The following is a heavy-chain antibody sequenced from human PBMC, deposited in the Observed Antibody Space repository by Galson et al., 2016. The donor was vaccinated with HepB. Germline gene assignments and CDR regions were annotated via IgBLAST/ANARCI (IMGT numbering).Heavy chain of an antibody. V-gene: IGHV3-23*01. D-gene: IGHD3-10*01. CDR1: GFTFSSYS. CDR2: ISGSAFST. Sequence: SLRLSCAASGFTFSSYSMTWVRQAPGKGLEWVSSISGSAFSTYYADSVKGRFTISRDNSKNTLYLQMNSLRAEDTAVYYCAKDPQIYASGSNWFAPWGQGTLVTVSS. J-gene: IGHJ5*02. CDR3: AKDPQIYASGSNWFAP.